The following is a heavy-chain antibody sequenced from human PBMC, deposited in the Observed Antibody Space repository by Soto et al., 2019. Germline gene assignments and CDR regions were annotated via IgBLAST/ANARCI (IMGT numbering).Heavy chain of an antibody. CDR3: ARCSLEWKYYYYYMDV. V-gene: IGHV4-34*01. D-gene: IGHD3-3*01. Sequence: SETLSLTCAVYGGSFSGYYWSWIRQPPGKGLEWIGEINHSGSTNYNPSLKSRVTISVDTSKNQFSLKLSAVTAADTAVYYCARCSLEWKYYYYYMDVWGKGTTVTVSS. CDR1: GGSFSGYY. CDR2: INHSGST. J-gene: IGHJ6*03.